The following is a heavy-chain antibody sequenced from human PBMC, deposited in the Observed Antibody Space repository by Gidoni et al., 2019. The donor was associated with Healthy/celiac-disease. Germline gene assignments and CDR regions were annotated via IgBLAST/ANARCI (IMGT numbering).Heavy chain of an antibody. CDR3: ARGGVRGFDI. J-gene: IGHJ3*02. CDR1: GGPISNNNG. D-gene: IGHD3-10*01. CDR2: VYHSGTT. Sequence: QVQLQESGPGLVKPSATLSLTCGVSGGPISNNNGWSWVRQPPGKGLEWIGEVYHSGTTNYNPSLRRRVTISVDKSKNHFALRLSSVTAADTAVDYCARGGVRGFDIWGQGTVVTVSS. V-gene: IGHV4-4*02.